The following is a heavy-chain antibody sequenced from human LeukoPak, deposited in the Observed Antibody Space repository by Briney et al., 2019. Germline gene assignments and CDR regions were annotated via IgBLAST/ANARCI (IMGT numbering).Heavy chain of an antibody. Sequence: GGSLRLSCAASGFTFSSYAMHWVRQAPGKGLEWVAVISYDGSNKYYADSVKGRFTISRDNSKNTLCLQMNSLRAEDTAVYYCARDPTLTKDFWSGYSHQDAFDIWGQGTMVTVSS. CDR3: ARDPTLTKDFWSGYSHQDAFDI. CDR1: GFTFSSYA. D-gene: IGHD3-3*01. V-gene: IGHV3-30-3*01. J-gene: IGHJ3*02. CDR2: ISYDGSNK.